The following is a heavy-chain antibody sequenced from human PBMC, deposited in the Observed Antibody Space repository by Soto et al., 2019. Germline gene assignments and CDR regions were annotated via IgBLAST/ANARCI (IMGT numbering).Heavy chain of an antibody. Sequence: PGGSLRLSCAASGFTFSTYDMHWVRQATGKGLEWVSEIGAAGDTYYSASVKGRFTISRENAKNYLYIQMNSLRAGDTAVYYCARGDGYGAFDIWGQGTMVTVSS. CDR2: IGAAGDT. V-gene: IGHV3-13*04. CDR3: ARGDGYGAFDI. D-gene: IGHD6-13*01. J-gene: IGHJ3*02. CDR1: GFTFSTYD.